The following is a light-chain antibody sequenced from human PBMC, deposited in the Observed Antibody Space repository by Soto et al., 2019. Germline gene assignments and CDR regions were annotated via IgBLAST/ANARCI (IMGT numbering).Light chain of an antibody. V-gene: IGKV3-11*01. CDR1: QSVSSY. CDR3: QQRSNWPRIT. CDR2: DAY. Sequence: EIVLTHSPATLSLSPWERATLSFSASQSVSSYLAWYQQKPGQAPRLLIYDAYNRATGIPPRFSGSGSGTDFTLTISSLEPEDFAVYYCQQRSNWPRITFGQGTRLEIK. J-gene: IGKJ5*01.